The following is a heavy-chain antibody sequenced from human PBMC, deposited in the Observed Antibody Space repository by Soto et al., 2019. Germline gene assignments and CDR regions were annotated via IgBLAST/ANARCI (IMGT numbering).Heavy chain of an antibody. CDR1: GGSISSGDYY. J-gene: IGHJ4*02. Sequence: SETLSLTCTVSGGSISSGDYYWSWIRQPPGKGLEWIGYIYYSGSTYYNPSLKSRVTISVDTSKNQFSLKLSSVTAADTAVYYCARGWSFGNSADYYDSSGYGYWGQGTLVTVSS. CDR3: ARGWSFGNSADYYDSSGYGY. V-gene: IGHV4-30-4*01. CDR2: IYYSGST. D-gene: IGHD3-22*01.